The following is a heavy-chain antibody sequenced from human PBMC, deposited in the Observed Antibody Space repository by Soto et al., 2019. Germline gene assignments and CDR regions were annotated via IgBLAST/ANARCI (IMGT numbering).Heavy chain of an antibody. J-gene: IGHJ3*02. Sequence: GGSLRLSCAASGFTFSSYSMNWVRQAPGKGLEWVSSISSSSSYIYYADSVKGRFTISRDNAKNSLYLQMNSLRAEDTAVYYCARAASGPTGTTNAFDIWGQGTMVTVSS. CDR1: GFTFSSYS. CDR2: ISSSSSYI. D-gene: IGHD1-7*01. CDR3: ARAASGPTGTTNAFDI. V-gene: IGHV3-21*01.